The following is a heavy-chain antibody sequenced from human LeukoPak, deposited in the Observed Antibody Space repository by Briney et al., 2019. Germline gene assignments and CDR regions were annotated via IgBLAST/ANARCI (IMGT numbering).Heavy chain of an antibody. CDR3: ARDSEGDGYNFDT. D-gene: IGHD5-24*01. V-gene: IGHV3-11*01. Sequence: PGGSLRLSCAASGFTFSDYYMSWIRQAPGKGLEWVSYISSSGNTIYYADSVKGRFTISRDNSKNTLYLQMNSLRADDTAVYYCARDSEGDGYNFDTWGRGTLVTVSS. CDR2: ISSSGNTI. CDR1: GFTFSDYY. J-gene: IGHJ5*02.